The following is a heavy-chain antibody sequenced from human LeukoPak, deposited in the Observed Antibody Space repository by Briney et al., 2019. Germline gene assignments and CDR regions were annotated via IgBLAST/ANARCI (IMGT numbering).Heavy chain of an antibody. Sequence: GGSLRLSCAAPGFTFSSHWLSWVRQAPGKGLGWVANIKQDGSEKYYVDFVKGRFTISRDNAKNSLYLQMNSLRAEDTAVYYCARGGGPFDIWGQGTMVTVSS. J-gene: IGHJ3*02. CDR3: ARGGGPFDI. V-gene: IGHV3-7*01. D-gene: IGHD3-16*01. CDR1: GFTFSSHW. CDR2: IKQDGSEK.